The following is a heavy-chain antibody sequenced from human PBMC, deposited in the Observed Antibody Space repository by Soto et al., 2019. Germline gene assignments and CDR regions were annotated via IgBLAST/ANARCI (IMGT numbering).Heavy chain of an antibody. CDR2: ISAYNGNT. Sequence: DSVKVSCKASGYTFPSYGISWVRQAPGQGLEWMGWISAYNGNTNYAQKLQGRVTMTTDTSTSTAYMELRSLRSDDTAVYYCERVPEGGSYYVHYWGQGTLVTVSS. CDR1: GYTFPSYG. V-gene: IGHV1-18*01. D-gene: IGHD1-26*01. J-gene: IGHJ4*02. CDR3: ERVPEGGSYYVHY.